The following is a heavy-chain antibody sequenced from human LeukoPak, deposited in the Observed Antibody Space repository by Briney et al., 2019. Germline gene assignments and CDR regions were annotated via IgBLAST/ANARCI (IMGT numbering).Heavy chain of an antibody. J-gene: IGHJ3*02. Sequence: PGGSLRLSCAASGFSFSYFAMSWVRQSPGKGLVWGAGINSGGGTTFYLDSVKGRFTISRDNPKTTLFLQMSSLRVDDTAVYFCAKDPSSGFADGDAFDIWGQGTRVTVSS. CDR2: INSGGGTT. CDR3: AKDPSSGFADGDAFDI. V-gene: IGHV3-23*01. CDR1: GFSFSYFA. D-gene: IGHD3-10*01.